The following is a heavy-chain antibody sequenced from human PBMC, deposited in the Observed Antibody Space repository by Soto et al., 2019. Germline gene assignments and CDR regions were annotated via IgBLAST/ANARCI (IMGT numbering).Heavy chain of an antibody. CDR1: GFTFSSYN. Sequence: GGSRRLSCAASGFTFSSYNMNWVRQAPRKGLEWVSYISSGSSDIYYADSVKGRFTISRDNAKNSLYLQMNSLRAEDTAVYYCAKYTYSSSLDYWGQGTLVTVS. CDR2: ISSGSSDI. CDR3: AKYTYSSSLDY. J-gene: IGHJ4*02. D-gene: IGHD6-13*01. V-gene: IGHV3-48*01.